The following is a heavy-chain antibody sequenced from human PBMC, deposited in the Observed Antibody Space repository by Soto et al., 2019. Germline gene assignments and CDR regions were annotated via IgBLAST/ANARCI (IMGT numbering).Heavy chain of an antibody. V-gene: IGHV3-30-3*01. J-gene: IGHJ4*02. D-gene: IGHD3-10*01. CDR3: ARDYGSGSFLFEY. CDR1: GFTFSSYA. Sequence: VHLEESGGGVVQPEKSLRLSCAASGFTFSSYALHWVRQAPGKGLEWVAFISYDENNKKYADAVKGRFTNSRDNSQKTLFLQMNSLRPEDTAVYYCARDYGSGSFLFEYWGQGSLVTVS. CDR2: ISYDENNK.